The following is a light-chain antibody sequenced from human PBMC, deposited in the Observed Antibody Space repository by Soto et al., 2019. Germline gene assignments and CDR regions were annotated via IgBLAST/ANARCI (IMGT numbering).Light chain of an antibody. CDR3: QQYHSTPNT. CDR1: QSVLYSSANKYY. CDR2: WAS. V-gene: IGKV4-1*01. Sequence: DIVMTQSPDSLAVSLGERASINCTSSQSVLYSSANKYYIAWHQQKPGQTPKLLIYWASTRQSGVRERFSGSGSGKDFTLTTTTLQAGDVAVYYCQQYHSTPNTFGQGTRLEIK. J-gene: IGKJ5*01.